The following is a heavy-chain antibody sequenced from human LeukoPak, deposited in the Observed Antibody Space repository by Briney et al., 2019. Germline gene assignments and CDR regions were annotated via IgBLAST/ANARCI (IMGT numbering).Heavy chain of an antibody. V-gene: IGHV4-34*01. CDR2: INHSGST. CDR3: ARRETLTSADPGTFDI. D-gene: IGHD4-17*01. Sequence: PSETLSLTCAVYGGSFSGYYWSWIRQPPGKGLEWIGEINHSGSTNYNPSLKSRVTISVDTSKNQFSLKLSSVTAADTAVYYCARRETLTSADPGTFDIWGQGTMVTVSS. CDR1: GGSFSGYY. J-gene: IGHJ3*02.